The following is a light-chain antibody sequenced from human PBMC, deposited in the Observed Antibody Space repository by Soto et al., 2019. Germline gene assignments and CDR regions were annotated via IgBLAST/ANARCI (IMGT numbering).Light chain of an antibody. V-gene: IGKV3-11*01. J-gene: IGKJ3*01. CDR1: QSVSSY. CDR3: QQCSNWRTGIT. CDR2: DAS. Sequence: EIVLTHSPATLSLSPGERATLSCRSSQSVSSYLAWYQQKPGQAPRLLSYDASNRATGIPARFSGSGSGTDFTLTISSLEPEDSAVYYCQQCSNWRTGITFGHGTKVDIK.